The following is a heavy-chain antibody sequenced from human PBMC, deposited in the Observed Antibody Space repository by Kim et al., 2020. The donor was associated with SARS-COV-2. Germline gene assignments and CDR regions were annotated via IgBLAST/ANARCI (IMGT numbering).Heavy chain of an antibody. CDR3: ATSLGGHYYYMDV. D-gene: IGHD6-6*01. V-gene: IGHV3-30*02. J-gene: IGHJ6*03. Sequence: YADSVKGRFTISRDNSKNTLYLQMHSLRAEDTAVYYCATSLGGHYYYMDVWGKGTTVTVSS.